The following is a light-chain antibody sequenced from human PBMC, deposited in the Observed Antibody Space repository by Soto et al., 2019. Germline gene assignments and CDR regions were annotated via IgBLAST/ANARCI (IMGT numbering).Light chain of an antibody. J-gene: IGLJ1*01. CDR1: NGDVGAYNY. Sequence: QSALTQPASVSGSPGQSITISCTGTNGDVGAYNYVSWYQQHPGKAPKVIIFEVSNRPSGVSNRFSGSKSGNTASLTISGPQAEDEADYYCSSYTSSSTYVFGTGTKVTVL. CDR3: SSYTSSSTYV. V-gene: IGLV2-14*01. CDR2: EVS.